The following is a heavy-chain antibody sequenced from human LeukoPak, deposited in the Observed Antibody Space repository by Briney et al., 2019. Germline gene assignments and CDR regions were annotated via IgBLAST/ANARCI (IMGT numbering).Heavy chain of an antibody. J-gene: IGHJ4*02. V-gene: IGHV4-61*02. D-gene: IGHD5-18*01. CDR3: ARKYSYGYCDY. CDR1: GGSISSGSYY. Sequence: SETLSLTCTVSGGSISSGSYYWSWIRQPAGKGLEWIGRIYTSGSTNYNPSLKSRVTISVDTSKNQFSLKLSSVTAADTAVYYCARKYSYGYCDYWGQGTLVTVSS. CDR2: IYTSGST.